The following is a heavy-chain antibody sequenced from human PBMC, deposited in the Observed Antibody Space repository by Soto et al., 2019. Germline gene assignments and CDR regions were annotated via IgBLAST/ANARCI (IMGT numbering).Heavy chain of an antibody. J-gene: IGHJ6*03. V-gene: IGHV4-59*01. CDR1: GGSISSYY. D-gene: IGHD6-6*01. CDR2: IYYSGST. Sequence: TSETLSLTCTVSGGSISSYYWSWIRQPPGKGLKWIGYIYYSGSTNYNPSLKSRVTISVDTSKNQFSLKLSSVTAADTAVYYCARRMEYSSSSSHYYYYYMDVWGKGTTVTVSS. CDR3: ARRMEYSSSSSHYYYYYMDV.